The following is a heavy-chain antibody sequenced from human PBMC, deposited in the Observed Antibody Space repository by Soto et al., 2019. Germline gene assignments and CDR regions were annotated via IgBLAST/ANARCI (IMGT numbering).Heavy chain of an antibody. Sequence: XSVKFACKDSVYTFTSYGMSWVRLAPGLVLEWMVSISAYNVNTNYAQKLQGRVAMTTDTSTSTAYMELRSLRSDDTAVYYCARARAIAGYCRGGSCYPGLIRDYWGQGTLVSVSS. V-gene: IGHV1-18*01. CDR3: ARARAIAGYCRGGSCYPGLIRDY. D-gene: IGHD2-15*01. CDR1: VYTFTSYG. CDR2: ISAYNVNT. J-gene: IGHJ4*02.